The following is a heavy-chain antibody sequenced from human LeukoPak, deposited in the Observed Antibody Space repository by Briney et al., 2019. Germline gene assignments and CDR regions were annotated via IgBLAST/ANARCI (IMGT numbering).Heavy chain of an antibody. J-gene: IGHJ6*03. V-gene: IGHV1-69*05. CDR3: ARATRGILTGYYIDYYYYMDV. CDR2: IIPIFGTA. Sequence: ASVKVSCKASGGTFSSYAISWVRQAPGQGLEWMGGIIPIFGTANYAQKFQGRVTITTDESTSTAYMELSSLRSEDTAVYYCARATRGILTGYYIDYYYYMDVWGKGTTVTVSS. D-gene: IGHD3-9*01. CDR1: GGTFSSYA.